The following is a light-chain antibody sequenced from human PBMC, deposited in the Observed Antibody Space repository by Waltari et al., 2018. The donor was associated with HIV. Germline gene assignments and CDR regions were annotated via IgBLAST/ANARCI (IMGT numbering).Light chain of an antibody. CDR3: QVWDSSSNHAV. CDR2: DDT. J-gene: IGLJ3*02. Sequence: SYVLTQPPSVSVAPAQTARITWWGNNIGSNRVHTYPQKPGQAPVLVVYDDTDRPSGIPERFSGSNSGNTATLTISRVEAGDEADYYCQVWDSSSNHAVFGGGTKLTVL. V-gene: IGLV3-21*02. CDR1: NIGSNR.